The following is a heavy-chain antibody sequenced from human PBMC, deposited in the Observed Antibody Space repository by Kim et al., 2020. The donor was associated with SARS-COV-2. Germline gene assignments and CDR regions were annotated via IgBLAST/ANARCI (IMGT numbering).Heavy chain of an antibody. J-gene: IGHJ5*02. CDR1: GVSINTGSDY. CDR3: ARGRNAYADNVDWFDP. CDR2: IYTGGST. D-gene: IGHD4-17*01. Sequence: SETLSLTCFVSGVSINTGSDYWSWFRQPAGTGLEWIGHIYTGGSTNYNPSLRSRVTISLDTSKNQFSLKLTSVTAADTAVYYCARGRNAYADNVDWFDPWGQGTLVTVSS. V-gene: IGHV4-61*09.